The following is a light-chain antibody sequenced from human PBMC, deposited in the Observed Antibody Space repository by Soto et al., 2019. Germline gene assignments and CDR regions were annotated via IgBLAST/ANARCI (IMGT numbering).Light chain of an antibody. J-gene: IGLJ3*02. Sequence: QAVVTQPPSVSAAPGQKVTISCSGSSSNIGSDFVSWYQQLPGTAPQLLIYENNKRPSSIPDRFSGSKSATSATLGITGLQTGDEADYYCAAWDTSLSGGVFGGGTKLTVL. CDR3: AAWDTSLSGGV. CDR1: SSNIGSDF. V-gene: IGLV1-51*02. CDR2: ENN.